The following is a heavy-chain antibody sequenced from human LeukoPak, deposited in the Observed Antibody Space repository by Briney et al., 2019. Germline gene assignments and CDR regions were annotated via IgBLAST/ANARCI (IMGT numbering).Heavy chain of an antibody. CDR2: INPDGSTI. J-gene: IGHJ4*02. CDR1: GFTFSNYW. CDR3: ATAGNYRFDY. D-gene: IGHD1-7*01. Sequence: GGPLRLSCAASGFTFSNYWVHWVRQAPGKGLVWVSRINPDGSTINYADSVKGRFTISRDNAKNTLYLQMNSLRAEDTAVYYCATAGNYRFDYWGQGTLVTVSS. V-gene: IGHV3-74*01.